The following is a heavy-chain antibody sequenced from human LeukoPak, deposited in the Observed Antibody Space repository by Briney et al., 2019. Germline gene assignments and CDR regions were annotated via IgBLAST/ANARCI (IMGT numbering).Heavy chain of an antibody. D-gene: IGHD5-18*01. CDR1: GYTFTSYA. Sequence: GASVKVSCKASGYTFTSYAMNWVRQAPGQGLEWMGWINTNTGNPTYAQGFTGRFVFSLDTSVSTAYLQISSLKAEDTAVYFCARDLRGYSYGLGTTFDYWGQGTLVTVSS. J-gene: IGHJ4*02. CDR3: ARDLRGYSYGLGTTFDY. CDR2: INTNTGNP. V-gene: IGHV7-4-1*02.